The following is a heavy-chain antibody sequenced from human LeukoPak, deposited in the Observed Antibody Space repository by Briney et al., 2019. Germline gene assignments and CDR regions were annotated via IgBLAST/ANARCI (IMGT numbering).Heavy chain of an antibody. CDR1: GYVFTSFG. CDR3: ARSGSSSWSSLFDY. J-gene: IGHJ4*02. Sequence: GASVKVSCKASGYVFTSFGITWVRQAPGQGLEWMGRISTYNDKTVFAEKFQARLTMTTDTTTAYMTLRRLRSDDTAVYYCARSGSSSWSSLFDYWGQGSLVTVSS. CDR2: ISTYNDKT. V-gene: IGHV1-18*01. D-gene: IGHD6-13*01.